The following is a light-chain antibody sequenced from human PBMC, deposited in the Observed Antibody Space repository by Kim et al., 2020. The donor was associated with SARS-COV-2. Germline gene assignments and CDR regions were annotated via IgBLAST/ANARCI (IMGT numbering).Light chain of an antibody. CDR3: NSRDSSGNHPAV. J-gene: IGLJ2*01. Sequence: SSELTQDPAVSVALGQTVRITCQGDSLRSYYASWYQQKPGQAPVLVIYGKNNRPSGIPDRFSGSSLGNTASLTITGAQAEDEADYYCNSRDSSGNHPAVF. V-gene: IGLV3-19*01. CDR1: SLRSYY. CDR2: GKN.